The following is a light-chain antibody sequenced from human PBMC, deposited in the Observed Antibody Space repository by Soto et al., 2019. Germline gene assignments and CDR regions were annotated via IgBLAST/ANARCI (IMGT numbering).Light chain of an antibody. J-gene: IGKJ2*01. V-gene: IGKV3-11*01. CDR2: DAS. CDR1: QSISSY. CDR3: PQRSNWPRT. Sequence: EIVLTQSPATLSLSPGERATLSCRASQSISSYLAWYQQKPGQAPRLLIYDASNRATGIPARFSGSGSGTDFTITISCLEPDDFAIYYCPQRSNWPRTFGQGTKLEIK.